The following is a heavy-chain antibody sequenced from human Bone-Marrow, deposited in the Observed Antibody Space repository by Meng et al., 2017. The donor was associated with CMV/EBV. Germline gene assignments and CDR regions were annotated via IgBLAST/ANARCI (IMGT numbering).Heavy chain of an antibody. Sequence: ASVKVSCKTAGYTFKNYAINWLRQAPGQGLEWMGWISAYNGYTNFAQKFQGRLAMTTDTSTTTAYMEMRSLTSDDTAVYYCARDKVCSSTSCYNWETGQDFDYCGQGTLVTVSS. D-gene: IGHD2-2*02. CDR1: GYTFKNYA. CDR2: ISAYNGYT. CDR3: ARDKVCSSTSCYNWETGQDFDY. J-gene: IGHJ4*02. V-gene: IGHV1-18*01.